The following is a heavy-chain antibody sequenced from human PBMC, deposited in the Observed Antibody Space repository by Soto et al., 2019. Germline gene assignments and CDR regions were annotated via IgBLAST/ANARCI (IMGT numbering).Heavy chain of an antibody. V-gene: IGHV1-3*01. CDR1: GYTFTIYA. CDR3: ARAPSWWYFDL. CDR2: INAGNGNT. Sequence: GASVKVSCKASGYTFTIYAMPWVRQAPGQRLEWMGWINAGNGNTKYSQKFQGRVTITRDTSASTAYMELSSLRSEDTAVYYCARAPSWWYFDLWGRGTLVTVSS. J-gene: IGHJ2*01.